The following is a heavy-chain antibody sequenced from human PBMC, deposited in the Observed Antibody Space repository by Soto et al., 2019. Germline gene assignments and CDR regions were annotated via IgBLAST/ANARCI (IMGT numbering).Heavy chain of an antibody. CDR1: YGYIGDFG. J-gene: IGHJ4*02. D-gene: IGHD3-10*01. Sequence: PSQPLPLTCSVYYGYIGDFGWRRILQTQGNGLEWIGYIYHSGSTYYNPSLKSRVTISVDRSKNQFSLNLSSVTAADTAVYYCARDQNSSGNYYTRDFDYWGQGTLVTGSS. V-gene: IGHV4-30-2*01. CDR2: IYHSGST. CDR3: ARDQNSSGNYYTRDFDY.